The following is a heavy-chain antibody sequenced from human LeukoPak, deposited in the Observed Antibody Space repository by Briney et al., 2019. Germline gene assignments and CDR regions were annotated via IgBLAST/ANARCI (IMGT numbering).Heavy chain of an antibody. V-gene: IGHV4-61*02. CDR1: GDSISSGSFY. CDR3: ARVELMMSFDY. J-gene: IGHJ4*02. D-gene: IGHD3-16*01. Sequence: PSETLSLTCSVSGDSISSGSFYWSWIRQPAGRGLEWIGRIYPSGSTNYNPSLESRVTISVDTSKNQFSLKLSSVTAADTAVYYCARVELMMSFDYWGQGTLVTVSS. CDR2: IYPSGST.